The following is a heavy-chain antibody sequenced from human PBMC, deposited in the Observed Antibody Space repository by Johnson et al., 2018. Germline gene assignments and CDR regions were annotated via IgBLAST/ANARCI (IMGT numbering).Heavy chain of an antibody. CDR2: IKKDESEK. J-gene: IGHJ6*03. V-gene: IGHV3-7*01. D-gene: IGHD2-15*01. Sequence: EVQLLETGGGLVQPGGSLRLSCVASGFTFSSYWMTWVRQAQGKGLEWVANIKKDESEKYYVDYVKGRCTISRDNAKKSLYLQMNSLRAEDTAVYYCARDRSFVDNIYYYSYMDVWGKVTTVTVSS. CDR3: ARDRSFVDNIYYYSYMDV. CDR1: GFTFSSYW.